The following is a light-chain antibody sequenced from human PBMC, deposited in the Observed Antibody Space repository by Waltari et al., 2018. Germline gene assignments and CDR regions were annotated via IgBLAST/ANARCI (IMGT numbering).Light chain of an antibody. CDR1: RSNIGAAYA. CDR2: RNN. J-gene: IGLJ2*01. CDR3: QSYDSSLSGPVV. V-gene: IGLV1-40*01. Sequence: QSVLTPPPSLSGAPAPTVTISCPGRRSNIGAAYAVHGYQQVPGTAPKLLLFRNNNRPSGVPDRFSGSKSGTSASLAITGLRAEDEAYYYCQSYDSSLSGPVVFGGGTRLIVL.